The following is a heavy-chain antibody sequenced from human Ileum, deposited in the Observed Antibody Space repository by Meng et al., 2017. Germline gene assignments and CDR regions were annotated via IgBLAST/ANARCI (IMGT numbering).Heavy chain of an antibody. J-gene: IGHJ1*01. CDR3: ARVDFRGDSRDSCGLSH. CDR1: GESLNDDW. D-gene: IGHD3-22*01. CDR2: ISHYGKT. V-gene: IGHV4-34*01. Sequence: HGHMHMWGRGLLKPSEPLSLTCAVLGESLNDDWWSLIRQTPGKGLEWVGEISHYGKTNYNPSLKSRVMISLDTSRDQFSLRLTSVTAADAAVYYCARVDFRGDSRDSCGLSHWGQGTLVTVSS.